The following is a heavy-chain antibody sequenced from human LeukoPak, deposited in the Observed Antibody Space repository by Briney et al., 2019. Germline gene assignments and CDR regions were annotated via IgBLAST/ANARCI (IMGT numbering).Heavy chain of an antibody. D-gene: IGHD3-10*01. CDR1: GFTFSSYA. J-gene: IGHJ4*02. CDR2: ISYDGSNK. CDR3: ARGDVLLWFGELFLDY. V-gene: IGHV3-30*04. Sequence: GGSLRLSCAASGFTFSSYAMHWVRQAPGKGLEWVAVISYDGSNKYYADSVKGRFTISRDNSKNTLYLQMNSLRAEDTAVYYCARGDVLLWFGELFLDYWGQGTLVTVSS.